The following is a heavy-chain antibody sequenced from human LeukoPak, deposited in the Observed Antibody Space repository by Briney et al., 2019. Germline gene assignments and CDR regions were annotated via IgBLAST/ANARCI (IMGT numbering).Heavy chain of an antibody. V-gene: IGHV4-39*01. CDR2: IYYSGST. Sequence: PSETLSLTCAVYGGSFSGYYWGWIRQPPGKGLEWIGSIYYSGSTYYNPSLKSRVTISVDTSKNQFSLKLSSVTAADTAVYYCATLSVCTYYYDSSGCSPFDYWGQGTLVTVSS. CDR3: ATLSVCTYYYDSSGCSPFDY. CDR1: GGSFSGYY. J-gene: IGHJ4*02. D-gene: IGHD3-22*01.